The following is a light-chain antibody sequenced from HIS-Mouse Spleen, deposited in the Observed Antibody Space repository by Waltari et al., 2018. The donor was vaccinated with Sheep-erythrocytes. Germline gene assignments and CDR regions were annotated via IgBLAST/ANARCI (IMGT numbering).Light chain of an antibody. V-gene: IGLV2-23*03. Sequence: QSALTQPASVSGSPGQSITISCTGTSSDVGSYNLVSWYQQPPGKAPKLMIYEGSKRPSGFANRFSGSKSGNMASLTIAGLQAEDEADYYCCSYAGSSTFVFGTGTKVTVL. CDR1: SSDVGSYNL. CDR3: CSYAGSSTFV. CDR2: EGS. J-gene: IGLJ1*01.